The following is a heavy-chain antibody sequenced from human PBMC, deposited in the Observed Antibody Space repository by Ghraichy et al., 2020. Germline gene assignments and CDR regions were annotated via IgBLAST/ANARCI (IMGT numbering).Heavy chain of an antibody. CDR2: INHSGST. V-gene: IGHV4-34*01. CDR1: GGSFSGYY. D-gene: IGHD6-19*01. J-gene: IGHJ1*01. CDR3: AREDSSGWKRGYFQH. Sequence: SETLSLTCAVYGGSFSGYYWSWIRQPPGKGLEWIGEINHSGSTNYNPSLKSRVTISVDTSKNQFSLKLSSVTAADTAVYYCAREDSSGWKRGYFQHWGQGTLVTVSS.